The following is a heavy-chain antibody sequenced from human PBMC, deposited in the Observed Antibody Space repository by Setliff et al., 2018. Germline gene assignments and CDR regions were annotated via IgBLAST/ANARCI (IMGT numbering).Heavy chain of an antibody. V-gene: IGHV5-51*01. CDR1: GYTFTNYW. CDR2: IYPGDSDT. J-gene: IGHJ4*02. CDR3: ARHFRNWYFDY. D-gene: IGHD1-1*01. Sequence: GESLKISCKGSGYTFTNYWIGWVRQMPGKGLEWMGAIYPGDSDTRHSPSFQGQVTISADKSISTVYLQWSSLKASDTAIYYCARHFRNWYFDYWGQGTLVTVSS.